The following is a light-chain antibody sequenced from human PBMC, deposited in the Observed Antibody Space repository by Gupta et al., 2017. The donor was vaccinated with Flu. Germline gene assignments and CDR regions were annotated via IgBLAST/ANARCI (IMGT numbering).Light chain of an antibody. CDR2: RNN. CDR1: SSNIGSNY. V-gene: IGLV1-47*01. J-gene: IGLJ2*01. Sequence: QSVLTQPPSASGTPGQRVTISCSGSSSNIGSNYVYWYQQLPGTAPKLLIYRNNQRPSGGPDRFSGSKSGTSASLAISGLRSEDEADYYCAAWEDSLSVHVVFGGGTKLTVL. CDR3: AAWEDSLSVHVV.